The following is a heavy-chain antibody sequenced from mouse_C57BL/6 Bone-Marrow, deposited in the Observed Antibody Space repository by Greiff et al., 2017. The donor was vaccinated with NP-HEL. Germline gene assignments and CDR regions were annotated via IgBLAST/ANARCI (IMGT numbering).Heavy chain of an antibody. J-gene: IGHJ3*01. D-gene: IGHD1-1*01. CDR1: GYSITSGYY. Sequence: EVQLQESGPGLVKPSPSLSLTCSVTGYSITSGYYWNWIRQFPGNKLEWMGYISYDGSNNYNPSLKNRTSITRDTSKNQFFLKLNSVTPEDTATYYCARGSDYYGSSYGWFAYGGQGTLVTVSA. V-gene: IGHV3-6*01. CDR2: ISYDGSN. CDR3: ARGSDYYGSSYGWFAY.